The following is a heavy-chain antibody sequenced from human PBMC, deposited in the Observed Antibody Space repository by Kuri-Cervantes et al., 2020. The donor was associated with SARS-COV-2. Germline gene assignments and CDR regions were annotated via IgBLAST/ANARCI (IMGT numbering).Heavy chain of an antibody. CDR1: GGSISSYY. V-gene: IGHV3-21*01. CDR3: ARDRRISYSNYWRDYYYYMDV. D-gene: IGHD4-11*01. J-gene: IGHJ6*03. Sequence: ETLSLTCTVSGGSISSYYWSWIRQPPGKGLEWVSSISSSSSYIYYADSVKGRFTISRDNAKNSLYLQMNSLRAEDTAVYYCARDRRISYSNYWRDYYYYMDVWGKGTTVTVSS. CDR2: ISSSSSYI.